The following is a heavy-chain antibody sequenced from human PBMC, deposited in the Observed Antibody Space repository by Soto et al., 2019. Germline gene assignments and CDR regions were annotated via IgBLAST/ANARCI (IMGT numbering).Heavy chain of an antibody. V-gene: IGHV1-24*01. CDR3: AIVLDYGDRDRHFDY. CDR1: GYTLTELS. J-gene: IGHJ4*02. Sequence: ASVKVSCKVSGYTLTELSMHWVRQAPGKGLEWMGGFDPEDGETIYAQKIQGRVTMTEDTSTDTAYMELSSLRSEDTAVYYCAIVLDYGDRDRHFDYWGQGTRVTVSS. CDR2: FDPEDGET. D-gene: IGHD4-17*01.